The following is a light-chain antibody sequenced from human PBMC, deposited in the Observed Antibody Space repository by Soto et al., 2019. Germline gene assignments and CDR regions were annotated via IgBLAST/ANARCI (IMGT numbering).Light chain of an antibody. V-gene: IGKV2-28*01. CDR3: MQALQAPLT. CDR1: QSLLHRNVYTY. CDR2: LSS. Sequence: DIVMTQSPLSLPVTPGKPASISCRSSQSLLHRNVYTYLDWYVQKPGQSPQVMIYLSSLRASGVPDRFSGSGSGTDFTLKISSVEAEDVGVYYCMQALQAPLTFGGGTKMEIK. J-gene: IGKJ4*01.